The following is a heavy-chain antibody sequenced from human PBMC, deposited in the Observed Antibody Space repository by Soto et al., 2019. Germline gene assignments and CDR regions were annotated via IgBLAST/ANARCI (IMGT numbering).Heavy chain of an antibody. CDR3: ARDVPDYYDSSGANTPSPADAFDI. CDR1: GYTFTSYG. Sequence: QVQLVQSGAEVKKPGASVKVSCKASGYTFTSYGISWVRQAPGQGLEWMGWISAYNGNTNYAQKLQGRVTMTTDTPTSTAYMELRSVRSDDTAVYYCARDVPDYYDSSGANTPSPADAFDIWGQVTIVTVSS. D-gene: IGHD3-22*01. J-gene: IGHJ3*02. CDR2: ISAYNGNT. V-gene: IGHV1-18*01.